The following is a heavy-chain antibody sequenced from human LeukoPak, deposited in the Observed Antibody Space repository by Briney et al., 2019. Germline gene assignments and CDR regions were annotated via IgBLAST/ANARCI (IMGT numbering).Heavy chain of an antibody. V-gene: IGHV1-46*01. Sequence: ASVKVSCKASGYTFTSYYMHWVRQAPGQGLEWMGIINPSGSTSYAQKFQGRVTMTRDMSTSTVYMELSSLRSEDTAVYYCARDPSTYYYGSGLFDYWGQGTLVTVSS. CDR3: ARDPSTYYYGSGLFDY. D-gene: IGHD3-10*01. CDR2: INPSGST. J-gene: IGHJ4*02. CDR1: GYTFTSYY.